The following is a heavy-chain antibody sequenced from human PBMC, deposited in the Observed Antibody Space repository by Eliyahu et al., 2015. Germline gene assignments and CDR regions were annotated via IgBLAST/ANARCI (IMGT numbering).Heavy chain of an antibody. J-gene: IGHJ3*02. CDR1: GXXXSSGSXY. Sequence: QLQLQESGPGLVKPSETLSLTCTVSGXXXSSGSXYWGWXRQXPGKGLEWIGSVDXSGRTYYNPSLSSRVSISVDRSRNQFSLNLSSVTAADTAVYHCARPHQAHHALFDIWGQGTMVIVSS. V-gene: IGHV4-39*01. CDR3: ARPHQAHHALFDI. D-gene: IGHD1-14*01. CDR2: VDXSGRT.